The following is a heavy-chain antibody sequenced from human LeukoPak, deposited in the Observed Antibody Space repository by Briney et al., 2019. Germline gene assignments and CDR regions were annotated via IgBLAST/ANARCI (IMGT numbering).Heavy chain of an antibody. Sequence: GASVTVSFTASGYTFTIYDINWVRQAPGQGLELMGWMNPNSGNTGYAQKFQGRVTMTRNTSISTAYMELSSLRSEDTAVYYCARVSMVRGVILYYYYYGMDVWGQGTTVTVSS. CDR1: GYTFTIYD. CDR2: MNPNSGNT. V-gene: IGHV1-8*01. CDR3: ARVSMVRGVILYYYYYGMDV. D-gene: IGHD3-10*01. J-gene: IGHJ6*02.